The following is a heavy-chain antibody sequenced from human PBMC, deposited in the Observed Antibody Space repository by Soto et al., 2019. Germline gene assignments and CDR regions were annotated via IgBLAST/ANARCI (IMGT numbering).Heavy chain of an antibody. Sequence: SETLSLTCAVYGGSFSGYYWSWIRQPPGKGLEWIGEINYSGSTNYNPSLKSRVTISVDTSKKQISLNLNSVTAADTAVYYCARGVSGKGDSFDYWGQGTLVTVS. V-gene: IGHV4-34*01. J-gene: IGHJ4*02. D-gene: IGHD3-10*01. CDR1: GGSFSGYY. CDR2: INYSGST. CDR3: ARGVSGKGDSFDY.